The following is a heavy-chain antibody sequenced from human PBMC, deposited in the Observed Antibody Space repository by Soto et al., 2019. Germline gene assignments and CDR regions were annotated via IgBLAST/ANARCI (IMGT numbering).Heavy chain of an antibody. D-gene: IGHD1-1*01. CDR2: ISYDGSNK. V-gene: IGHV3-30*18. Sequence: GGSLRLSCAASGFTFSSYGMHWVRQAPGKGLEWVAVISYDGSNKYYADSVKGRFTISRDNSKNTLYLQMNSLRAEDTAVYYCAKGILETPHQTGTTTGYDAFDIWGQGTMVTVSS. CDR1: GFTFSSYG. CDR3: AKGILETPHQTGTTTGYDAFDI. J-gene: IGHJ3*02.